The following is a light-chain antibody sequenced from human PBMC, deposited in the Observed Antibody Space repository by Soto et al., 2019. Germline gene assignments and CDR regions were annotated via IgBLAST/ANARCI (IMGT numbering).Light chain of an antibody. CDR3: QQRSNWPLP. V-gene: IGKV3-11*01. CDR1: QSVSRK. CDR2: GAS. J-gene: IGKJ5*01. Sequence: EIVMTMSPATLSVTTGERATLSCRASQSVSRKLAWYQQTRGQAPRLLIYGASSRATGIPDRFSGSGSGTDFTLTISSLEPEDFAVYYCQQRSNWPLPFGQGRRLDI.